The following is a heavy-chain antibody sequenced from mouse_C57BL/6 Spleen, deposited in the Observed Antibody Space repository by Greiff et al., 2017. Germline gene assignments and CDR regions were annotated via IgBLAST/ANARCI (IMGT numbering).Heavy chain of an antibody. CDR3: ARPYYYGSYYYAMDY. CDR1: GYTFTSYW. J-gene: IGHJ4*01. Sequence: QVQLQQPGAELVKPGASVKLSCKASGYTFTSYWMHWVQQRPGRGLEWIGRIDPNSGGTKCNEKFKSKATLTVDKPSSTAYMQRSSLTSEDSAVYYCARPYYYGSYYYAMDYWGQGTSVTVSS. CDR2: IDPNSGGT. V-gene: IGHV1-72*01. D-gene: IGHD1-1*01.